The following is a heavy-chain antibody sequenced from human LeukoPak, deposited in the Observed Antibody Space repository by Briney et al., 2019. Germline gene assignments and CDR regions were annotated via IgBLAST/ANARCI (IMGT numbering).Heavy chain of an antibody. V-gene: IGHV3-74*01. CDR1: GFTFINYW. CDR2: INGVGTTI. CDR3: AKDKCSSTSCYPNYFDY. J-gene: IGHJ4*02. D-gene: IGHD2-2*01. Sequence: GGSLRLSCAASGFTFINYWMHWVRQAPGKGLVWVSRINGVGTTISYADSVKGRFTISRDNSKNTLYLQMNSLRAEDTAVYYCAKDKCSSTSCYPNYFDYWGQGTLVTVSS.